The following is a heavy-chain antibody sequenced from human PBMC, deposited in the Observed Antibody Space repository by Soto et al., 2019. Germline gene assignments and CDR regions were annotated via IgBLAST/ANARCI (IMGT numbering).Heavy chain of an antibody. D-gene: IGHD2-15*01. CDR1: GGSISSGDYH. CDR3: ARDLGGRPQYCSRSNCPNNWFGP. V-gene: IGHV4-30-4*01. Sequence: SETLSLTCTVSGGSISSGDYHWSWIRQTPGGGLEWIGNIYYTGSTFYNPSLKTRLSMSVDTSTNQFYLTLSSVTAADTAVYYCARDLGGRPQYCSRSNCPNNWFGPWGQGTLVTVSS. CDR2: IYYTGST. J-gene: IGHJ5*02.